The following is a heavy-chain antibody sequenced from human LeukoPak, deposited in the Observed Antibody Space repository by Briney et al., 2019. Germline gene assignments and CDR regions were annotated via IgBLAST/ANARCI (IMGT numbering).Heavy chain of an antibody. Sequence: PSETLSLTCTVSGGSISSSTYDWGWLRQPPGKGLEWIGNIHYSGITHYNPSLKSRVTITVDPSKNQFSLKLSSVTAADTAVYFCARRPYYYDSNESWGQGTLVTVSS. J-gene: IGHJ5*02. V-gene: IGHV4-39*01. CDR1: GGSISSSTYD. CDR2: IHYSGIT. D-gene: IGHD3-22*01. CDR3: ARRPYYYDSNES.